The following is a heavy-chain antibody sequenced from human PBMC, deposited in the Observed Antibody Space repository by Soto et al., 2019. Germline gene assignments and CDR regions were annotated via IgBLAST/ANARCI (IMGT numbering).Heavy chain of an antibody. CDR3: AKGHGDYYDSSGYYTPLDY. D-gene: IGHD3-22*01. CDR1: GFTFSSYA. CDR2: ISGSGGST. J-gene: IGHJ4*02. Sequence: EVQLLESGGGLVQPGGSLRLSCAASGFTFSSYAMSWVRQAPGKGLEWVSAISGSGGSTYYADSVKGRFTISRDNSKYTLYLQMNSLRAEDTAVYYCAKGHGDYYDSSGYYTPLDYWGQGTLVTVSS. V-gene: IGHV3-23*01.